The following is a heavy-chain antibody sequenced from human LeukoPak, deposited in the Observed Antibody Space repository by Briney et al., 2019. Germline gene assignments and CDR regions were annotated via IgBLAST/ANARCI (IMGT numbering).Heavy chain of an antibody. V-gene: IGHV3-21*01. CDR1: GFSFSTYS. CDR3: ARGGRGSSWYEK. CDR2: ISSSSSYM. J-gene: IGHJ4*02. Sequence: PGGSLRLSCAASGFSFSTYSMNWARQAPGKGLEWVSFISSSSSYMYYADSVKGRFTISRENAKNTLYLQMNNLRAGDTALYYCARGGRGSSWYEKWGQGTLVAVSS. D-gene: IGHD6-13*01.